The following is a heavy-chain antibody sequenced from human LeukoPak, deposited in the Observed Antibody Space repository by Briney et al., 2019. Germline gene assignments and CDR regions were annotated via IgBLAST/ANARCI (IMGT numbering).Heavy chain of an antibody. CDR1: GFTVSRNY. J-gene: IGHJ4*02. CDR2: ISSSSSYI. D-gene: IGHD2-21*01. Sequence: GGSLRLSCAASGFTVSRNYMTWVRQAPGKGLEWVSSISSSSSYIYYADSVKGRFTISRDNAKNSLYLQMNSLRAEDTAVYYCARDSQPRAYCGGDCYMVYWGQGTLVTVSS. V-gene: IGHV3-21*01. CDR3: ARDSQPRAYCGGDCYMVY.